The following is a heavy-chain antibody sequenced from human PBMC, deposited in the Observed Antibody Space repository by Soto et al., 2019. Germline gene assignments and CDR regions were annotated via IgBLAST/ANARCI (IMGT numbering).Heavy chain of an antibody. V-gene: IGHV1-46*01. Sequence: ASVKVSCKASGYSFTSYFTHWVRQAPGQGLEWMGIVNPSGGSTTYAQKFQGRVTMTRDTSTSTVYMELSSLRSEDTAVYYCARDGVPFYFDSWGQGTLVTVSS. J-gene: IGHJ4*02. CDR1: GYSFTSYF. CDR2: VNPSGGST. CDR3: ARDGVPFYFDS. D-gene: IGHD3-10*01.